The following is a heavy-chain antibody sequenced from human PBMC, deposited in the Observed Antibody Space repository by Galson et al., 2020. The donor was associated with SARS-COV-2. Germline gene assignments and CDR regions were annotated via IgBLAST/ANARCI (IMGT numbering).Heavy chain of an antibody. Sequence: ESGPTLVKPTQTLTLTCTFSGFSLSTSGMCVSWIRQPPGKALEWLARIDWDDEKFYSTSLKTRLTISKDTSKNQVVLTMTNMDPVDTATYYCARIRPKAVGTTYWYFDLWGRGTLVTVSS. CDR1: GFSLSTSGMC. V-gene: IGHV2-70*17. D-gene: IGHD6-13*01. J-gene: IGHJ2*01. CDR2: IDWDDEK. CDR3: ARIRPKAVGTTYWYFDL.